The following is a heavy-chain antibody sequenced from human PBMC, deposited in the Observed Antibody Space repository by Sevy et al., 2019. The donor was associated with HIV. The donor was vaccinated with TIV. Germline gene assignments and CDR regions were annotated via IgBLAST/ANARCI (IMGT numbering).Heavy chain of an antibody. V-gene: IGHV3-30*02. CDR2: IWHDGSNK. Sequence: WGSLRLTCAASGFTFNFHGMHWVRQAPGKGLEWVAFIWHDGSNKYMAYSVKGRFTISRDNSKNTLFLQMNSLTVEDTAVYYCARETDNSARWLDPWGQGTLVTVSS. D-gene: IGHD4-4*01. CDR3: ARETDNSARWLDP. CDR1: GFTFNFHG. J-gene: IGHJ5*02.